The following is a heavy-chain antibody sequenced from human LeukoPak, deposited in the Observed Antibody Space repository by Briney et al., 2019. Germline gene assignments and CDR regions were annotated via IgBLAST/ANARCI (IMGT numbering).Heavy chain of an antibody. CDR1: GASISDFY. D-gene: IGHD5-18*01. J-gene: IGHJ4*02. Sequence: PSETLSLTCSIPGASISDFYWSWIRQPPGKGLEWIGYVSYTGSTKYNPSLQSRATISVDTSKNHLFLKLNLVTAADTAVYYCPRLYNYGHLKNDYWGQGILVTVSS. CDR3: PRLYNYGHLKNDY. V-gene: IGHV4-59*01. CDR2: VSYTGST.